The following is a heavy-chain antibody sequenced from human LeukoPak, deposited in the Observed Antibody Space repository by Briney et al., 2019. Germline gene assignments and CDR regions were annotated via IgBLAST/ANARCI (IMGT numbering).Heavy chain of an antibody. J-gene: IGHJ4*02. CDR1: GFTFSDYY. V-gene: IGHV3-11*01. CDR3: ARDTDMSSNMFDY. CDR2: ISSSGSTI. Sequence: GGSLRLSCAASGFTFSDYYMSWLRQAPGKGLEWVSYISSSGSTIYYADSVKGRFTISRDNAKNSLYLQMNSLRAEDTAVYYCARDTDMSSNMFDYWGQGTLVTVSS. D-gene: IGHD2-15*01.